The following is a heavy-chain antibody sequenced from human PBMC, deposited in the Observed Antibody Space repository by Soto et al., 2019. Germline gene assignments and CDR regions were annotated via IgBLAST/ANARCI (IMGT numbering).Heavy chain of an antibody. V-gene: IGHV4-4*02. J-gene: IGHJ4*02. CDR2: IHHNGDT. CDR3: ARTRQSCSSSRCHDVYFDY. Sequence: QVQLQESGPGLVRPAGTLSLTCAVFGDSMNTNNWWSCVRQTPGKGLEWIGEIHHNGDTTYSPSLKSRVTMSLDKSKYQFSLRLTSVTAADTAVYYCARTRQSCSSSRCHDVYFDYWGRGTLVTVSS. CDR1: GDSMNTNNW. D-gene: IGHD2-2*01.